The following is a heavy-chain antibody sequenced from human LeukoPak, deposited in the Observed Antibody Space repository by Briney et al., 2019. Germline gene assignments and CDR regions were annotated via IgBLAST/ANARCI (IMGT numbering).Heavy chain of an antibody. J-gene: IGHJ6*02. D-gene: IGHD1-1*01. V-gene: IGHV3-7*04. CDR3: AREERESGGWDV. Sequence: GGSLRLSCAASRFTFSNYWMSWVRQAPGKGLEWVASIEQDGSEKNYVGSVKGRFTISRDNAKNSLYLQMNSLRVEDTAVYYCAREERESGGWDVWGQGTTVTVSS. CDR2: IEQDGSEK. CDR1: RFTFSNYW.